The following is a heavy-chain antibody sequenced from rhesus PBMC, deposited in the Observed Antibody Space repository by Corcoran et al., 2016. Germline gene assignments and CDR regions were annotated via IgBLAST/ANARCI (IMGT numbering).Heavy chain of an antibody. CDR3: AGYSGSYTYFDY. CDR2: IDGKSAST. D-gene: IGHD1-44*02. CDR1: DGSISGYYY. J-gene: IGHJ4*01. Sequence: QVKLQQWGEGLVKPSATPSLTCAVYDGSISGYYYWSWLRQAPGKGLEWIGNIDGKSASTNNNPSLKKRVTISKDTSKNQFSLKLSSVTAADTAVYYCAGYSGSYTYFDYWGQGVLVTVSS. V-gene: IGHV4-73*01.